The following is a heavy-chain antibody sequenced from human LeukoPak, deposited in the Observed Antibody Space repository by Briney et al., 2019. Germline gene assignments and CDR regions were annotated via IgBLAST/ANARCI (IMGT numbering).Heavy chain of an antibody. Sequence: AGGSLRLSCAASGFTFSDYYMSWIRQAPGKGLEWVSYISSSGSTMYYADSVKGRFPISRDNAKNSLYLQMNSLRAEDTAVYYCAKDRDRIPHNWFDPWGQGTLVTVSS. D-gene: IGHD2-2*02. J-gene: IGHJ5*02. V-gene: IGHV3-11*01. CDR1: GFTFSDYY. CDR3: AKDRDRIPHNWFDP. CDR2: ISSSGSTM.